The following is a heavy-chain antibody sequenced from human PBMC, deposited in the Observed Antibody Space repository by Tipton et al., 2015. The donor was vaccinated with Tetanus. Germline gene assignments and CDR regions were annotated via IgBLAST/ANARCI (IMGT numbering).Heavy chain of an antibody. V-gene: IGHV3-13*01. J-gene: IGHJ6*02. CDR3: ARGSAGSPMDV. CDR2: IGTAGDT. Sequence: AASGFTLSTYDIHWVRQPPGKGLEWVSGIGTAGDTHYSGSVKGRFTISRENVKNSLSLRLNNLRVGDTAVYYCARGSAGSPMDVWGQGTTVTVSS. CDR1: GFTLSTYD.